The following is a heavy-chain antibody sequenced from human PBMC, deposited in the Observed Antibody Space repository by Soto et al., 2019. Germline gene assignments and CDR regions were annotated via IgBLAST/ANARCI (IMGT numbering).Heavy chain of an antibody. J-gene: IGHJ4*02. Sequence: LSLTCTVSGGSISSSSYYWGWIRQPPGKGLEWIGSIYYSGSTYYNPSLKSRVTISVDTSKNQFSLKLSSVTAADTAVYYCARHSSSRGEYHFDYWGQGTLVTVSS. V-gene: IGHV4-39*01. D-gene: IGHD6-13*01. CDR1: GGSISSSSYY. CDR2: IYYSGST. CDR3: ARHSSSRGEYHFDY.